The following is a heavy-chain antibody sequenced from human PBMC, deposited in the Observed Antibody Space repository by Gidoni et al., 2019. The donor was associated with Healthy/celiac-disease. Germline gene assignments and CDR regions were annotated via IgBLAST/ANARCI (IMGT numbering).Heavy chain of an antibody. CDR3: ARDRGTTVTTGTFDY. V-gene: IGHV3-30-3*01. CDR2: RSYDGSNT. Sequence: QVQLVESGGGVVQPGRSRSISCAASGFTFSSYAMHWVRQAPGKGLEWGAFRSYDGSNTYYADSVKGRFTISRDNSKNTLYLQMNSLRAEDTAVYYCARDRGTTVTTGTFDYWGQGTLVTVSS. D-gene: IGHD4-17*01. J-gene: IGHJ4*02. CDR1: GFTFSSYA.